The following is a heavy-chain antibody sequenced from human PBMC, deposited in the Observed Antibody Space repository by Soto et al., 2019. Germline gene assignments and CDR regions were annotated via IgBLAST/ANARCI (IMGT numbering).Heavy chain of an antibody. CDR3: AKDGRRTRWLQFHRPAGGSALDY. Sequence: GGSLRLSCAASGFTFSSYAMSWVRQAPGKGLEWVSAISGSGGSTYYADSVKGRFTISRDNSKNTLYLQMNSLRAEDTAVYYCAKDGRRTRWLQFHRPAGGSALDYWGQGTLVTVSS. D-gene: IGHD5-12*01. V-gene: IGHV3-23*01. CDR1: GFTFSSYA. J-gene: IGHJ4*02. CDR2: ISGSGGST.